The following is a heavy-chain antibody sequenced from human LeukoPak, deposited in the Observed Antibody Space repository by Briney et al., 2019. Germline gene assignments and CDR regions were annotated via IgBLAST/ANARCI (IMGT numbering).Heavy chain of an antibody. D-gene: IGHD6-19*01. J-gene: IGHJ6*02. CDR1: GYTFTSYD. CDR2: MNPNSGNT. CDR3: ARVTPYSSGWYRYYGMDV. Sequence: ASVKVSCKASGYTFTSYDINWVRQATAQGLEWMGWMNPNSGNTGYAQKFQGRVTMTKNTSISTAYMELSRLRSEDTAVYYCARVTPYSSGWYRYYGMDVWGQGTTVTVSS. V-gene: IGHV1-8*01.